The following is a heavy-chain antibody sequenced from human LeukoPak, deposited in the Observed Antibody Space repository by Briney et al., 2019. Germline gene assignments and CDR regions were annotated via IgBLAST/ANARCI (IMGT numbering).Heavy chain of an antibody. Sequence: TGRSLRLSCAAPGFTFSSYGMHWVRQAPGKGLEGVAVISYDGSNQYYADSVKGRFTISRDNSKNTLSLQMNSLRAEDTAVYYCAKDSGSSGYPRGFDYWGQGTLVTVSS. V-gene: IGHV3-30*18. CDR1: GFTFSSYG. CDR3: AKDSGSSGYPRGFDY. J-gene: IGHJ4*02. D-gene: IGHD3-22*01. CDR2: ISYDGSNQ.